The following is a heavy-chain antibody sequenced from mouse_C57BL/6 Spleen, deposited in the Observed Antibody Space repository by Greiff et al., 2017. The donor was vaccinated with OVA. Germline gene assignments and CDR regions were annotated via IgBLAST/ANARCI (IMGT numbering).Heavy chain of an antibody. CDR3: ARPLYYYGSTHYYAMDY. J-gene: IGHJ4*01. CDR2: INPSNGGT. V-gene: IGHV1-53*01. CDR1: GYTFTSYW. Sequence: VQLQQPGTELVKPGASVKLSCKASGYTFTSYWMHWVKQRPGQGLEWIGNINPSNGGTNYNEKFKSKATLTVDKSSSTAYMQLRSLTSEDSAVYYCARPLYYYGSTHYYAMDYWGQGTSVTVSS. D-gene: IGHD1-1*01.